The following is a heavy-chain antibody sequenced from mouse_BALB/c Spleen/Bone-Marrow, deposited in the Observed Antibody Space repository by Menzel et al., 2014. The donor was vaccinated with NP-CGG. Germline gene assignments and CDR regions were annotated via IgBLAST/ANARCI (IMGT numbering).Heavy chain of an antibody. CDR1: GFNIKDTY. CDR2: IDPANGYT. Sequence: EVQLQQSGAELVKPGASVKLSCTASGFNIKDTYMHWVKQRPEQGLEWIGRIDPANGYTKYDPKFQAKATITADTFPNTSYLQLSSLAPEDSAVYYCARVTAATSYYAMDFWGQGTSVTVSS. CDR3: ARVTAATSYYAMDF. V-gene: IGHV14-3*02. D-gene: IGHD1-2*01. J-gene: IGHJ4*01.